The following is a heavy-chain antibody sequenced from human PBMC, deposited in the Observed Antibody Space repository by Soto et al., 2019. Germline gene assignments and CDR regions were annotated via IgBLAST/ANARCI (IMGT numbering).Heavy chain of an antibody. J-gene: IGHJ1*01. CDR1: GYTFTSYG. V-gene: IGHV1-18*04. D-gene: IGHD4-17*01. Sequence: QVQLVQSGPDLKRPGASMKVSCKASGYTFTSYGISWVRQAPGQGLEWMAWISPLKGRTQYSQKAQGRVTLSTDTSLNTAYMEMTTLRVDDTGVYYCAMDYGDRPEYFKHWGQGTLVTVS. CDR2: ISPLKGRT. CDR3: AMDYGDRPEYFKH.